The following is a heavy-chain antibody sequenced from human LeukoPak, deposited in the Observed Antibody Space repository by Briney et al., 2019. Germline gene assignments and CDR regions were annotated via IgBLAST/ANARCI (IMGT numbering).Heavy chain of an antibody. Sequence: ASVKVSCKASGYTFTSYAMDWVRQAPGQSLEWMGWINAGSGITKYSQKFQGRVTITRDTSASTAYMELSSLRSENTAVYYCASVYGDYVDAFGIWGQGTMVTVSS. CDR2: INAGSGIT. D-gene: IGHD4-17*01. V-gene: IGHV1-3*01. CDR1: GYTFTSYA. CDR3: ASVYGDYVDAFGI. J-gene: IGHJ3*02.